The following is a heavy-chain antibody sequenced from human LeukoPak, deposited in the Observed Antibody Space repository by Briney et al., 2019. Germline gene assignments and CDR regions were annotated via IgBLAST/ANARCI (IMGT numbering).Heavy chain of an antibody. CDR3: ARGGPYTAHKAVYFDY. CDR1: GGSFSGYY. V-gene: IGHV4-34*01. D-gene: IGHD3-16*01. Sequence: SETLSLTCAVYGGSFSGYYWSWIRQPPGKGLEWLGEINHSGSTNYNPSLKSRVTISVDTSKNQFSLKLSSVTAADTAVYYCARGGPYTAHKAVYFDYWGQGTLVTVSS. J-gene: IGHJ4*02. CDR2: INHSGST.